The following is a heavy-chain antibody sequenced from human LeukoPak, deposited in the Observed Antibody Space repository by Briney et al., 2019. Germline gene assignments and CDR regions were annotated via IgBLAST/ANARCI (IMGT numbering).Heavy chain of an antibody. V-gene: IGHV4-4*07. Sequence: PSETLSLTCTVSGCSISSYYWSWIRQPAGKGLEWIGRIYISGRINYNPSLKSRVTISVDKSKNQFSLKLSSVTAADTAVYYCAIHGITGTEFDPWGQGTLVTVSS. D-gene: IGHD1/OR15-1a*01. CDR3: AIHGITGTEFDP. CDR1: GCSISSYY. CDR2: IYISGRI. J-gene: IGHJ5*02.